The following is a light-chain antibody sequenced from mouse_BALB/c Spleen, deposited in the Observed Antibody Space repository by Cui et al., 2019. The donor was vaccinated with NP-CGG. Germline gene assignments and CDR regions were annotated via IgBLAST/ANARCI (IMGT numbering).Light chain of an antibody. J-gene: IGLJ1*01. CDR2: GTN. Sequence: QAVVTQESALTTSPGETVTLTCRSSTGAVTTSNYAYWVQEKPDHLFTGLIGGTNNRAPGVPARFSGSLIGDKAALTITGAQTEDEAIYFCALWYSNHWVFGGGTKVTVL. CDR3: ALWYSNHWV. V-gene: IGLV1*01. CDR1: TGAVTTSNY.